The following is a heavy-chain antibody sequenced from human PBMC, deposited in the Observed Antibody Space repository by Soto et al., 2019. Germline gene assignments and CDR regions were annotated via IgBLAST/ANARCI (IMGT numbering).Heavy chain of an antibody. CDR2: IIPVFGTP. Sequence: QVQLVQSGAEVKKPGSSVKVSCKASGGTLSSYTFTWVRQAPGQGLEWMGGIIPVFGTPNYAENFQGRVNISGDKSTSTAYMELSSLRSEDTALYYCARGPRIGRGGMDVWGQGTTVTVSS. J-gene: IGHJ6*02. CDR3: ARGPRIGRGGMDV. D-gene: IGHD3-16*01. CDR1: GGTLSSYT. V-gene: IGHV1-69*06.